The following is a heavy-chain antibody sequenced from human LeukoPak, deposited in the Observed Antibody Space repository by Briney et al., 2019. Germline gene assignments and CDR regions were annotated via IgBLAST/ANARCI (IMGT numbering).Heavy chain of an antibody. D-gene: IGHD6-6*01. CDR2: IYYSGST. CDR3: ARWYKYSSSWSPVNWFDP. J-gene: IGHJ5*02. Sequence: PSETLSLTCTVSGGSISSYYWSWIRQPPGKGLEWIGYIYYSGSTNYNPSLKSRVTISVDTSENQFSLKLSSVTAADTAVYYCARWYKYSSSWSPVNWFDPWGQGTLVTVSS. V-gene: IGHV4-59*01. CDR1: GGSISSYY.